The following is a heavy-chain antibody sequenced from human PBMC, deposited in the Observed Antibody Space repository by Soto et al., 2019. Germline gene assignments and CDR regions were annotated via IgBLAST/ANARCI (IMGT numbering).Heavy chain of an antibody. Sequence: QVQLVESGGDWVKPGGSLRLSCAASGFTFSDYYMSWIRQAPGKGLEWLSYISPSGSTIKYADSVKGRFTISRDNAKESLNLQMNSLRAEYTAVYYCTREASRTFDYWGQGTLVTVSS. CDR3: TREASRTFDY. J-gene: IGHJ4*02. CDR2: ISPSGSTI. CDR1: GFTFSDYY. V-gene: IGHV3-11*01.